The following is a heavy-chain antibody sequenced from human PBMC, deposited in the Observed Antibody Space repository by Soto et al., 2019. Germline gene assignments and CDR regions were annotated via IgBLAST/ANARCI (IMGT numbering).Heavy chain of an antibody. CDR1: GYMFTSYG. Sequence: QVQLVESGEEVKKPGASVKVSCKPSGYMFTSYGITWVRQAPGQGLEWMGWISAYNGNTNYAQKFQGRVTMTTDTSTSTAYMELRSLGSVDTAVYYCASGWFGEFVYQFDYWGQGTLVTVSS. CDR2: ISAYNGNT. J-gene: IGHJ4*02. D-gene: IGHD3-10*01. CDR3: ASGWFGEFVYQFDY. V-gene: IGHV1-18*01.